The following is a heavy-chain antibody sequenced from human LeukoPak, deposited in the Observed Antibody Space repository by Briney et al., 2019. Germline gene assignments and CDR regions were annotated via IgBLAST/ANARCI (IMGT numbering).Heavy chain of an antibody. Sequence: SETLSLTCTVSGYSINFGYYWGWVRQPPGKGLEWIGSMYHSGTTYYNPSLRSRVTISVDTSKNQFSLKLSSVTAADTAVYYCARSAYRAAAGILGSKLSLGAFDIWGQGTMVTVSS. J-gene: IGHJ3*02. CDR2: MYHSGTT. V-gene: IGHV4-38-2*02. CDR3: ARSAYRAAAGILGSKLSLGAFDI. CDR1: GYSINFGYY. D-gene: IGHD6-13*01.